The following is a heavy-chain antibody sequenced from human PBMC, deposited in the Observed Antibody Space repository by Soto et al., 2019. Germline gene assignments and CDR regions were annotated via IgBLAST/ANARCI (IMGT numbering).Heavy chain of an antibody. V-gene: IGHV4-61*01. Sequence: SETLSLTCTVPGGSVNIGTYYWSWIRQPPGKGLEWIGYISYSGTTHYNPSLKSRVTMSVDTSKNQFSLKLSSVTATDTAVYYFARHVILPWPGTGFDSWGGEPLVTV. D-gene: IGHD2-8*02. CDR2: ISYSGTT. CDR1: GGSVNIGTYY. CDR3: ARHVILPWPGTGFDS. J-gene: IGHJ4*02.